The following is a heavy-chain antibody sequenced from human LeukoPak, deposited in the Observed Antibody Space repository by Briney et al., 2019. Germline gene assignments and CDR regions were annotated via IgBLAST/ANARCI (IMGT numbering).Heavy chain of an antibody. J-gene: IGHJ4*02. D-gene: IGHD3-10*01. CDR2: IKQDGSEK. CDR3: ARGLLWLF. Sequence: GGSLRLSCAVSGFSFSNYAMSWVRQFPGKGLEWVANIKQDGSEKYYVDSVKGRFTISRDNAKNSVYLQMNSLRVEDTAVYYCARGLLWLFGGQGTLVTVSS. CDR1: GFSFSNYA. V-gene: IGHV3-7*01.